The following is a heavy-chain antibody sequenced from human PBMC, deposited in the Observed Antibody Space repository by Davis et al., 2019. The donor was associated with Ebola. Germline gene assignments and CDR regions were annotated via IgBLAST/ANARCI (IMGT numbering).Heavy chain of an antibody. D-gene: IGHD2-15*01. J-gene: IGHJ6*02. V-gene: IGHV3-23*01. CDR3: ARDPHCSGGSCFGMDV. CDR1: GFTITTYA. CDR2: ISGNGRST. Sequence: GESLKISCVVSGFTITTYAMSWVRQAPGKGLEWVSGISGNGRSTYYADSVKGRFTISRDNSKNTLYLQMNSLRAEDTAVYYCARDPHCSGGSCFGMDVWGQGTTVTVSS.